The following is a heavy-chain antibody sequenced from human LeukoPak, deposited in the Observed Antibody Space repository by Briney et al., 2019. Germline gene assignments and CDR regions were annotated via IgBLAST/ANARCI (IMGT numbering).Heavy chain of an antibody. CDR1: GYTSTSYY. CDR2: INPSGGST. CDR3: ARDYSYDSSGYTND. Sequence: AAVKVSFKASGYTSTSYYMHWVRQAPAQGLEWVGIINPSGGSTSYAQKFPGRVTMTRDTSTRTDYMALSSMRSEDTAVSYGARDYSYDSSGYTNDWGQGTLVTVSA. V-gene: IGHV1-46*01. D-gene: IGHD3-22*01. J-gene: IGHJ4*02.